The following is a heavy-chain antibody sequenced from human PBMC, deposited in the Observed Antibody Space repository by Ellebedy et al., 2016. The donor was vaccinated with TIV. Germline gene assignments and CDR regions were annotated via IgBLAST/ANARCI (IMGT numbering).Heavy chain of an antibody. Sequence: GGSLRLSCAASGFTFSNAWMNWVRQAPGKGLEWVGRIKSKTDGGAADYAAPVKGRFTISRDDSKNTLYLQMNSLKAEDTAVYFCTTVYRYNYDSVWGQGTLVTVSS. V-gene: IGHV3-15*01. D-gene: IGHD5-18*01. CDR3: TTVYRYNYDSV. J-gene: IGHJ4*02. CDR2: IKSKTDGGAA. CDR1: GFTFSNAW.